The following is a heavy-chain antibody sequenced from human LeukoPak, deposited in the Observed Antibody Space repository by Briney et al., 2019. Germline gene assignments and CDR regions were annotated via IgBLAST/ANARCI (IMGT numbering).Heavy chain of an antibody. J-gene: IGHJ3*02. D-gene: IGHD1/OR15-1a*01. CDR1: GGAFSSYA. V-gene: IGHV1-69*05. CDR3: ARSNNNAFDI. Sequence: ASVKVSCKASGGAFSSYAISWVRQAPGQGLEWMGGIIPIFGTANYAQKFQGRVTITTDESTSTAYMELSSLRSEDTAVYYCARSNNNAFDIWGQGTMVTVSS. CDR2: IIPIFGTA.